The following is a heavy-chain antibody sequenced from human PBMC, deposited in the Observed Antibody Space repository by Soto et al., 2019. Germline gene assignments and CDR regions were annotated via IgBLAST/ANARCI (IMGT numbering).Heavy chain of an antibody. V-gene: IGHV1-69*13. J-gene: IGHJ3*02. Sequence: GASVKVSCKASGGTFSSYAISWVRQAPGQGLEWMGGIIPIFGTANYAQKFQGRVTITADESTSTAYMELSSLRSEDTAVYYCARDRPGLVELSLSSPYDAFDIWGQGTMVTVS. D-gene: IGHD3-16*02. CDR3: ARDRPGLVELSLSSPYDAFDI. CDR2: IIPIFGTA. CDR1: GGTFSSYA.